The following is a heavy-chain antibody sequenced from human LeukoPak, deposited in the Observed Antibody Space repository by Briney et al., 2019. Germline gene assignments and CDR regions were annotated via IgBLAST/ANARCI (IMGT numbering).Heavy chain of an antibody. CDR1: GFTFSSYW. V-gene: IGHV3-74*01. J-gene: IGHJ4*02. Sequence: GGSLRLSCAASGFTFSSYWMHWVRQAPGKGLEWVSRIHSDGTSTTYADSVKGRFTISRDNAKNTLYLQMNSLRAEDTAVYYCARGYRGNCDYWGQGTLVTVSS. CDR3: ARGYRGNCDY. CDR2: IHSDGTST. D-gene: IGHD4-23*01.